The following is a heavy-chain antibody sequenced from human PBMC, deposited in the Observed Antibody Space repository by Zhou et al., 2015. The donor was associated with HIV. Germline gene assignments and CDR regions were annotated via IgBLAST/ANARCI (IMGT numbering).Heavy chain of an antibody. Sequence: QVQLVQSGAEVKKPGSSVKVSCKASGGTFSSYAISWVRQAPGQGLEWMGGIIPIFGTANYAQKFQGRVTITADESTSTAYMELSSLRSEDTAVYYCARGSRRITMIVVPYQGGLLDIWGQGTMVTVSS. V-gene: IGHV1-69*12. CDR1: GGTFSSYA. J-gene: IGHJ3*02. CDR2: IIPIFGTA. CDR3: ARGSRRITMIVVPYQGGLLDI. D-gene: IGHD3-22*01.